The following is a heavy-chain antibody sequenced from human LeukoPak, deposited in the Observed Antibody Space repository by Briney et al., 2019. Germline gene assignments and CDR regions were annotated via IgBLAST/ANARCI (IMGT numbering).Heavy chain of an antibody. CDR2: ISWNSGSI. J-gene: IGHJ4*02. CDR1: GVTFDDYA. D-gene: IGHD1-26*01. V-gene: IGHV3-9*01. CDR3: AKLTMVEWELLPRDY. Sequence: GGSLRLSCAASGVTFDDYAMHWVRQAPGKGLEWVSGISWNSGSIGYADSVKGRFTISRDNSKNTLYLQMNSLRAEDTAVYYCAKLTMVEWELLPRDYWGQGTLVTVSS.